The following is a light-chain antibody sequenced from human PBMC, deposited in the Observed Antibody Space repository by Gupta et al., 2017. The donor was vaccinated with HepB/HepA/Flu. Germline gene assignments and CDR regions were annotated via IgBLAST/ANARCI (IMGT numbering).Light chain of an antibody. Sequence: QSVLTQPPSLSAAPGQKVTTSCSGGSSNVGNNYVSWYQQLPGTAPKLLIYEDNKRPSGIPDRFSASKSGTSATLDITGLQTGDEADYYCGTWDGRTKIFGTGTKLTVL. V-gene: IGLV1-51*02. CDR3: GTWDGRTKI. CDR2: EDN. J-gene: IGLJ1*01. CDR1: SSNVGNNY.